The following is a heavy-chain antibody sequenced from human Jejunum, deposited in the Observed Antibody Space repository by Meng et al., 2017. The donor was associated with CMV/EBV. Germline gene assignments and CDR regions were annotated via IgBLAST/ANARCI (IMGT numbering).Heavy chain of an antibody. CDR3: ARGPPRLGFEH. CDR2: IYYSGST. CDR1: GGAISSYY. V-gene: IGHV4-59*01. J-gene: IGHJ4*02. Sequence: TCTVSGGAISSYYWSWIRQPPGKGLEWIGYIYYSGSTKYNPSLKSRVTISVDTSKNQFSLKLSSVTAADTAVYYCARGPPRLGFEHWGQGTLVTVS.